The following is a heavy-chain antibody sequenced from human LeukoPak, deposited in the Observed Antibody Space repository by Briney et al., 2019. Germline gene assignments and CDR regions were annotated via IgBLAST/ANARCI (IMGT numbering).Heavy chain of an antibody. CDR1: GFTFSSYA. CDR3: ASAGPHFDY. V-gene: IGHV3-30-3*01. Sequence: GRSLRLSCAASGFTFSSYAMHWVRQAPGKGLEWVAVISYDGSNKYYADSVKGRFTISRDNSKNTLYLQMNSLRAEDTAVYYCASAGPHFDYWGQGTLVTVSS. J-gene: IGHJ4*02. CDR2: ISYDGSNK.